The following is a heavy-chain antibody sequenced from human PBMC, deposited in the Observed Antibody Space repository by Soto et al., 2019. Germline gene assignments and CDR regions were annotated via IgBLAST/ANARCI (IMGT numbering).Heavy chain of an antibody. J-gene: IGHJ4*02. CDR3: ARERTIDF. Sequence: EVQLLESGGGLEKPGGSLRLSCAASGFTFSAYDMSWVRQAPGKGLEWVSAIGASSGNTYYADSVKGRFTISRDNSKDTLYLQMNSLRAEDTAVYYCARERTIDFLGQGTLVTISS. CDR1: GFTFSAYD. CDR2: IGASSGNT. V-gene: IGHV3-23*01. D-gene: IGHD1-7*01.